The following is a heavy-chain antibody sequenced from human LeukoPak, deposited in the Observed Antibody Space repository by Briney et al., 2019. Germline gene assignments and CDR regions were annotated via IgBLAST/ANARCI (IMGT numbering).Heavy chain of an antibody. Sequence: GGSLRLSCAVSGLIVSSNYMSWVRQAPGKGLVWVSRINSDGGSTSYADSVEGRFTISRDNAKNTLYLQMNSLRAEDTAVYFCAREPHSDYSDHTDAFDIWGQGTMVTVSS. J-gene: IGHJ3*02. CDR1: GLIVSSNY. V-gene: IGHV3-74*01. CDR3: AREPHSDYSDHTDAFDI. CDR2: INSDGGST. D-gene: IGHD4-17*01.